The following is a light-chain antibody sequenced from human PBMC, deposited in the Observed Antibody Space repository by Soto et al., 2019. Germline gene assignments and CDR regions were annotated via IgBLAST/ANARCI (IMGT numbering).Light chain of an antibody. V-gene: IGKV3-11*01. CDR1: QYVSSF. J-gene: IGKJ1*01. Sequence: EIVLTQSPATLSLSPGERATLSCRAGQYVSSFLAWYQQKAGQAPRLLIYDASHRATGIPARFSGSGSGTDFTLTINSLEPEDFALYYCQQRYNWPPTFGQGTKVEIK. CDR2: DAS. CDR3: QQRYNWPPT.